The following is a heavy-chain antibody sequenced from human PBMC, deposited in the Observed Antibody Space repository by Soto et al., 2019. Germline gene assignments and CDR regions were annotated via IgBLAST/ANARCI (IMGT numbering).Heavy chain of an antibody. Sequence: PGESLKISCKGSGTSFTSYWIAWVRQVPGKGLEWMGIIFPGDSDTRSSPSFQGQVTMSVDKSITTAYLQWSSLKASDTAMYYCARLRSSGYDAFGIWGQGTMVTVSS. V-gene: IGHV5-51*01. CDR1: GTSFTSYW. D-gene: IGHD3-22*01. J-gene: IGHJ3*02. CDR3: ARLRSSGYDAFGI. CDR2: IFPGDSDT.